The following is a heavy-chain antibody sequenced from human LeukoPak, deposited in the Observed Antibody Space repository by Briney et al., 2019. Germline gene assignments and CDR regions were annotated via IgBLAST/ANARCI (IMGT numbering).Heavy chain of an antibody. J-gene: IGHJ4*02. CDR1: GFTFDDYA. CDR2: ISWNSGSI. CDR3: AKGKDFDY. Sequence: PGGSLRLSCAASGFTFDDYAMHWDRQAPGKGLEWVSGISWNSGSIGYADSVKGRFTISRDNAKNSLYLQMNSLRAEDTALYYCAKGKDFDYWGQGTLVTVSS. V-gene: IGHV3-9*01.